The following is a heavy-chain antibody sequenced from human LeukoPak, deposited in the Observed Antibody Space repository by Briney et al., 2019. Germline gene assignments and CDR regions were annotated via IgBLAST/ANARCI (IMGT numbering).Heavy chain of an antibody. Sequence: PGGSLRLSCAASGFTFSTYCMHWVRQAPGKGPMWVSRICPDGTVTNYADSVKARFIISRDNARNTVYLQMNSLRVEDTAVYYCARDRYSSGWYLDYWGQGTLVTVSS. CDR3: ARDRYSSGWYLDY. CDR2: ICPDGTVT. CDR1: GFTFSTYC. D-gene: IGHD6-19*01. J-gene: IGHJ4*02. V-gene: IGHV3-74*01.